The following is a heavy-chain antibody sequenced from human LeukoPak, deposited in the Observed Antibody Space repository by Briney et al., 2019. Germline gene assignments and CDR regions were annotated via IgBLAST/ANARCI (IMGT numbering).Heavy chain of an antibody. Sequence: ASVKVSCKASGYTFTSYAMHWVRRAPGQRLEWMGWINAGNGNTKYSQKFQGRVTITRDTSASTAYMELSSLRSEDTAVYYCARDLLLAAADPYVHSYYFDYWGQGTLVTVSS. V-gene: IGHV1-3*01. D-gene: IGHD6-13*01. CDR1: GYTFTSYA. J-gene: IGHJ4*02. CDR2: INAGNGNT. CDR3: ARDLLLAAADPYVHSYYFDY.